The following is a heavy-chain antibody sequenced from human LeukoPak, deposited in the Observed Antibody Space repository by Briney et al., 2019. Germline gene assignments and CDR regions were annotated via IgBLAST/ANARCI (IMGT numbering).Heavy chain of an antibody. CDR3: ATKQWLAPPPDS. D-gene: IGHD6-19*01. J-gene: IGHJ4*02. CDR1: GFTFSKYW. Sequence: GGSLRLSCAASGFTFSKYWMLWIRQAPGKGLESVSRINTDGTVTTYADSVKGRFTVSRDNADNTMFLQMNSVRDEDTAVYYCATKQWLAPPPDSWGQGTPVTVSS. V-gene: IGHV3-74*01. CDR2: INTDGTVT.